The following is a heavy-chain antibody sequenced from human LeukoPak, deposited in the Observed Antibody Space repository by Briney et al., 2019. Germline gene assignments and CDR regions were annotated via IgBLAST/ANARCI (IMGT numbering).Heavy chain of an antibody. CDR2: ISGSGGST. D-gene: IGHD3-22*01. V-gene: IGHV3-23*01. Sequence: GSLKLPCSAPGFTLRSQSINRVRQASGKGPELVSAISGSGGSTYYADSVKGRFTISRDNSKNTLYLQMNSLRAEDTAVYYCAKNYDSSGYYTLYFDYWGQGTLVTVSS. CDR3: AKNYDSSGYYTLYFDY. CDR1: GFTLRSQS. J-gene: IGHJ4*02.